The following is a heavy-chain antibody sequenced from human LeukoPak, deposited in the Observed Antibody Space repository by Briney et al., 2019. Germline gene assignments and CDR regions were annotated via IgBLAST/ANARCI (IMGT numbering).Heavy chain of an antibody. J-gene: IGHJ5*02. CDR1: NGPLSSDTYF. D-gene: IGHD6-19*01. CDR3: AKGAGPPWFDP. V-gene: IGHV4-61*02. CDR2: MSSSGIS. Sequence: KSSETLSLTCTVSNGPLSSDTYFWSWIPKPAGKGLEWLWRMSSSGISTFCSSLKSGVTISIDTSRNQFSMNLNSVTAADTAVYYCAKGAGPPWFDPWGQGTLVTVSS.